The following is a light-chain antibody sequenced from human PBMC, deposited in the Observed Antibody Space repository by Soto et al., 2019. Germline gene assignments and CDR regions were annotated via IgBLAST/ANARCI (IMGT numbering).Light chain of an antibody. CDR2: GAS. CDR1: LSVSTN. CDR3: QQYHNWWT. J-gene: IGKJ1*01. V-gene: IGKV3-15*01. Sequence: EIMMTQSPATLSVSPGERAPLSCRASLSVSTNLAWYQQKPGQAPRLLIYGASTRVTGIPARFSGSGSGTEFTLTISSLQSEDFAVYYCQQYHNWWTFGQGTKVDIK.